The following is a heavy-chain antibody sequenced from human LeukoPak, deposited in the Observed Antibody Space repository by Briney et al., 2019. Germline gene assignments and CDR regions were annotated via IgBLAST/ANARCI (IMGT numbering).Heavy chain of an antibody. Sequence: SETLSLTCTVSGGSISSSSYSWGWIRQPPGKGLEWIGSIYYSGSTYYNPSLKSRVTISVDTSKNQFSLKLSSVTAADTAVYYCARMGGVVLGGYYFDYWGQGTLVTVSS. D-gene: IGHD1-26*01. J-gene: IGHJ4*02. CDR1: GGSISSSSYS. V-gene: IGHV4-39*07. CDR3: ARMGGVVLGGYYFDY. CDR2: IYYSGST.